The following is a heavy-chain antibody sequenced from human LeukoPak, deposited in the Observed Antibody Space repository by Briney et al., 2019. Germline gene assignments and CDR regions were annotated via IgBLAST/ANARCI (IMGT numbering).Heavy chain of an antibody. D-gene: IGHD3-22*01. Sequence: ASVKVSCTASGGTFSSYAISWVRQAPGQGLEWMGGIIPLFGTANYAQKFQGRVTITADESTSTAYMELSSLRSEDTAVYYCAIYYYDSSGSRKIPFDYWGQGTLVTVSS. CDR1: GGTFSSYA. CDR3: AIYYYDSSGSRKIPFDY. CDR2: IIPLFGTA. J-gene: IGHJ4*02. V-gene: IGHV1-69*01.